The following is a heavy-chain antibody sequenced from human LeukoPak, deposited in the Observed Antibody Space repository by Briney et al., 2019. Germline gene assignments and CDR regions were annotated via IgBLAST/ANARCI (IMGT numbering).Heavy chain of an antibody. CDR3: ARLRQRVGGFDY. J-gene: IGHJ4*02. CDR1: GGSFSGHY. CDR2: INHSGST. V-gene: IGHV4-34*01. D-gene: IGHD6-6*01. Sequence: SETLSLTCAVYGGSFSGHYSSWIRQPPGKGREWIGEINHSGSTNYNPSLKSPVTISVDTSKMQFSMKLSAVTAADTAVYYCARLRQRVGGFDYWGQGTLVTVSS.